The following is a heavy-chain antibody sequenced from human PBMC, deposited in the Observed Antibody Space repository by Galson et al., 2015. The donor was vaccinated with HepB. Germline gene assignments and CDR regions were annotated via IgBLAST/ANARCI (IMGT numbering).Heavy chain of an antibody. CDR3: ARKGALLSRGYYFDY. D-gene: IGHD3-16*01. CDR1: GGSFSGYY. V-gene: IGHV4-34*01. J-gene: IGHJ4*02. Sequence: SETLSLTCAVYGGSFSGYYWSWIRQPPGKGLEWIGEINHSGSTNYNPSLKSRVTISVDTSKNQFSLKLSSVTAADTAVYYCARKGALLSRGYYFDYWGQGTLVTVSS. CDR2: INHSGST.